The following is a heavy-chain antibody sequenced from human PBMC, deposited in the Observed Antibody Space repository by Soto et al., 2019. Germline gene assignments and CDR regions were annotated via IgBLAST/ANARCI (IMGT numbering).Heavy chain of an antibody. CDR2: IVVGSGNT. Sequence: QMQLVQSGPEVKKPGTSVKVSCKASGFTFTSSAVQWVRQARGQRLEWIGWIVVGSGNTNYAQKFQERVTITRDMSTSTAYMELSSLRSEDTAVYYCAAAVRAGWGSKHDAFDIWGQGTMVTVSS. D-gene: IGHD3-16*01. V-gene: IGHV1-58*01. CDR3: AAAVRAGWGSKHDAFDI. CDR1: GFTFTSSA. J-gene: IGHJ3*02.